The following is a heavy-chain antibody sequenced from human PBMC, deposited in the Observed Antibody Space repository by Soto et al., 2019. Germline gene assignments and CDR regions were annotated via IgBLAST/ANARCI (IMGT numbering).Heavy chain of an antibody. D-gene: IGHD3-16*01. J-gene: IGHJ6*03. V-gene: IGHV4-61*08. CDR3: ARTLDYGHMDV. CDR1: GGSISSGDYY. CDR2: IYRSGST. Sequence: SETLSLTCTVAGGSISSGDYYWSWIRQPPGRGLEWIGYIYRSGSTKYNPSLKSRLTISVDTSKNQFSLKPSSVTAADTAVYYCARTLDYGHMDVWGKGTTVTVSS.